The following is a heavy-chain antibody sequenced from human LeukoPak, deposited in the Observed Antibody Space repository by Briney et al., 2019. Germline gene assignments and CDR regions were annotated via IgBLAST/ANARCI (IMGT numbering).Heavy chain of an antibody. CDR2: ISSSSSYI. CDR3: ARDWAYCSSTSCYIYYYYMDV. D-gene: IGHD2-2*02. CDR1: GFTFSSYS. Sequence: GGSLRLSCAASGFTFSSYSMNWVRQAPGKGLEWVSSISSSSSYIYYADSVKGRFTISRDNAKNSLYLQMNSLRAEDTAVYYCARDWAYCSSTSCYIYYYYMDVWGKGTTVTVSS. V-gene: IGHV3-21*01. J-gene: IGHJ6*03.